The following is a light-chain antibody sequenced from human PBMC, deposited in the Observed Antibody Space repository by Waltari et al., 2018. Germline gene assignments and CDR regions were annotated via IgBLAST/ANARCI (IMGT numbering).Light chain of an antibody. J-gene: IGLJ3*02. V-gene: IGLV2-11*01. CDR1: ARDVADSNF. CDR2: DVS. CDR3: CSYTGTWV. Sequence: QSALTQPRPVSGSPGQSVTISCTGPARDVADSNFVSWYQQHPGEAPKPVIYDVSERPSGVPDRFSGSKSGNSASLSVSGLQAEDEAVYYCCSYTGTWVFGGGTKLTVL.